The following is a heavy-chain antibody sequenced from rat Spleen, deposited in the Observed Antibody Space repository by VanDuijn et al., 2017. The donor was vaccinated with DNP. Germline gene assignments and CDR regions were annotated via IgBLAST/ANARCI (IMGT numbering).Heavy chain of an antibody. CDR3: ARHGEVHLRFAMDA. CDR1: GFNLSDYN. V-gene: IGHV5-7*01. J-gene: IGHJ4*01. Sequence: EVQLVESGGGLVQPGRSLKLSCAVSGFNLSDYNMAWVRQAPKNGLEWVATTSSDGYSSYYRDSVKGRITISRDNARSTLYLQMDSLRSEETATYYCARHGEVHLRFAMDAWGQGTSVTVSS. CDR2: TSSDGYSS. D-gene: IGHD2-1*01.